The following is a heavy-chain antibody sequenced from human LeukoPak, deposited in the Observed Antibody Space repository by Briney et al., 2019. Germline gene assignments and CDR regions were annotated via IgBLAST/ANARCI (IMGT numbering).Heavy chain of an antibody. Sequence: GGSLRLSCAASGFIFSNYAMSWARQAPGKGLEGVSAIVGSGADTYYADSVKGRFTISRDNPRNTLYLQMNSLRAEDTAVYYCAKWGDYDVLTGYYDPDNWGQGTLVTVSS. CDR2: IVGSGADT. J-gene: IGHJ4*02. D-gene: IGHD3-9*01. CDR3: AKWGDYDVLTGYYDPDN. V-gene: IGHV3-23*01. CDR1: GFIFSNYA.